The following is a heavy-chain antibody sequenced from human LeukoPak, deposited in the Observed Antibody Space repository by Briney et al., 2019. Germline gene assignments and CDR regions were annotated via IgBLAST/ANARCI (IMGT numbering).Heavy chain of an antibody. Sequence: ASVKVSCKASGYTFTSYGISWVRQPPGQGLEWMGWISAYNGNTNYAQKLQGRVTMTTDTSTSTAYMELRSLRSDDTSVYYCARLYYDILTGYYSYFDYWGQGTLVSVSS. D-gene: IGHD3-9*01. CDR2: ISAYNGNT. CDR3: ARLYYDILTGYYSYFDY. J-gene: IGHJ4*02. CDR1: GYTFTSYG. V-gene: IGHV1-18*01.